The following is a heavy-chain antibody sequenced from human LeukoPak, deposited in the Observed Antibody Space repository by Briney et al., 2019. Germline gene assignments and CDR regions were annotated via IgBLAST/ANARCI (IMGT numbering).Heavy chain of an antibody. CDR1: GFTFSSYG. CDR3: AKDLLYYYGSGSLNWFDP. J-gene: IGHJ5*02. Sequence: GGTLRLSCAASGFTFSSYGMSWVRQAPGKGLEWVSGISGSGGSTYYADSVMGRFTISRDDSKNTLYLQMNSLRAEDTAVYYCAKDLLYYYGSGSLNWFDPWGQGTLVTVSS. D-gene: IGHD3-10*01. CDR2: ISGSGGST. V-gene: IGHV3-23*01.